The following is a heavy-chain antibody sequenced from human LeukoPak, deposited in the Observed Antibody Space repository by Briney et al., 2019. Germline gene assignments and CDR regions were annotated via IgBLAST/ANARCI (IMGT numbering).Heavy chain of an antibody. V-gene: IGHV4-61*01. D-gene: IGHD3-22*01. CDR2: IYYSGST. Sequence: TSETLSLTCTVSGGSVSSGSYYWSWIRQPPGKGLEWIGYIYYSGSTNYNPSLKSRVTISVDTSKNQFSLKLSSVTAADTAVYYCARGLYYYDSSGYFSPGLDDAFDIWGQGTMVTVSS. CDR3: ARGLYYYDSSGYFSPGLDDAFDI. J-gene: IGHJ3*02. CDR1: GGSVSSGSYY.